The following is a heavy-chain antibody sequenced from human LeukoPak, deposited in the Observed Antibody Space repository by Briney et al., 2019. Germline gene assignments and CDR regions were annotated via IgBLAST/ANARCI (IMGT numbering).Heavy chain of an antibody. J-gene: IGHJ5*02. CDR1: GFTFSSYS. V-gene: IGHV3-48*01. CDR3: ARGSTSAVDP. Sequence: PGGSLRLSCAASGFTFSSYSMNWVRQAPGKGLEWVSYISSSSSTIYYADSVKGRFTISRDNAKNSLYLQMNSLRAEDTAVYYCARGSTSAVDPWGQGTLVTVSS. CDR2: ISSSSSTI. D-gene: IGHD2-2*01.